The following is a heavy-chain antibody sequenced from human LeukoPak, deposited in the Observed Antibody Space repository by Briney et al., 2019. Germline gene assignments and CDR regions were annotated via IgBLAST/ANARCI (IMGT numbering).Heavy chain of an antibody. J-gene: IGHJ4*02. V-gene: IGHV3-23*01. CDR1: GFTFSSYA. CDR3: AKGLFPVVAANWFDY. D-gene: IGHD2-15*01. Sequence: GGSLRLSCAASGFTFSSYAMSWVRQAPGKGLEWVSVISGSGGITYYADSVKGRFTISRDKSKNTLYLQMNSLRAEDTAVYYCAKGLFPVVAANWFDYWGQGALVTVSS. CDR2: ISGSGGIT.